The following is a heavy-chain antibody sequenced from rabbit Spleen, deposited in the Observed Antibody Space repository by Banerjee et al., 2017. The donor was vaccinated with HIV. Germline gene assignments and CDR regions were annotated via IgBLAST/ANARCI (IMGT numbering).Heavy chain of an antibody. D-gene: IGHD8-1*01. J-gene: IGHJ6*01. V-gene: IGHV1S40*01. CDR2: IDTSDGDT. CDR1: GFSLSNNNV. CDR3: ARDTGSSFSSYGMDL. Sequence: QSLEESGGGLFQPGASLTLTCTASGFSLSNNNVMCWVRQAPGKGLEWIACIDTSDGDTDYANWPKGRFTISKTSSTTVTLQMTSLTAADTATYFCARDTGSSFSSYGMDLWGPGTLVTVS.